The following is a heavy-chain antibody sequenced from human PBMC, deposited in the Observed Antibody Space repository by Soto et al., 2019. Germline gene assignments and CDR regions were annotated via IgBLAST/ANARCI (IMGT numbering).Heavy chain of an antibody. J-gene: IGHJ3*02. V-gene: IGHV3-23*01. D-gene: IGHD2-21*01. CDR3: AKDRVNHNSVWDPFDI. CDR2: IGGGNDDT. Sequence: GGSLRLSCAVSGFTFSIYAMSWVRQAPGKGLEWVSGIGGGNDDTYYADSVKGRFTISRDNSKSTLSLQMNGLRAEDTAVYYCAKDRVNHNSVWDPFDIWGQGTMVTVSS. CDR1: GFTFSIYA.